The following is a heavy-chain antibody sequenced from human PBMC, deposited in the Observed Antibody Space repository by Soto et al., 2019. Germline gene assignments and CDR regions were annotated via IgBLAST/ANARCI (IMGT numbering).Heavy chain of an antibody. V-gene: IGHV5-51*01. CDR2: IYPGDSHS. Sequence: PGESLQISCHGSGYSFTNYWIGWVRQLPGKGLEWMGFIYPGDSHSRYSRSFEGQVTISADKSSSTAYLHWGSLKASDTAMYYCVRSVGSTAGWFDPWGQGTLVTVSS. CDR1: GYSFTNYW. D-gene: IGHD1-26*01. J-gene: IGHJ5*02. CDR3: VRSVGSTAGWFDP.